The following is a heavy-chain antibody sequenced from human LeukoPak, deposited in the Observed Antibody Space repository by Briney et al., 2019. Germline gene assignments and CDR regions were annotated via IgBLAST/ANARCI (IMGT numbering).Heavy chain of an antibody. V-gene: IGHV3-30*18. D-gene: IGHD3-22*01. CDR2: ISYDGSNK. J-gene: IGHJ4*02. Sequence: GGSLRLSCAASGFTFSSYGMHWVRQAPGKGLEWVAVISYDGSNKYYADSVKGRFTISRDNSKNTLYLQMNSLRAEDTAVYYCAKEPYYDSSSPGDYWGQGTLVTVSS. CDR3: AKEPYYDSSSPGDY. CDR1: GFTFSSYG.